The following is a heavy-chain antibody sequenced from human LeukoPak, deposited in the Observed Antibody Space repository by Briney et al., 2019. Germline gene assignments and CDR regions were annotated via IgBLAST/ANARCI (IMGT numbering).Heavy chain of an antibody. D-gene: IGHD3-10*01. CDR1: KFTFSNYG. Sequence: GGSLRLSCTASKFTFSNYGMQWVRQAPGKGLEWVAVISSDGRTKYYGDSVKGRFTLSRDNSRNTLDLQMNSLGPEDTAVYYCAKEYDSGGYGAYFDHWGRGTLVTVSS. CDR3: AKEYDSGGYGAYFDH. CDR2: ISSDGRTK. J-gene: IGHJ4*02. V-gene: IGHV3-30*18.